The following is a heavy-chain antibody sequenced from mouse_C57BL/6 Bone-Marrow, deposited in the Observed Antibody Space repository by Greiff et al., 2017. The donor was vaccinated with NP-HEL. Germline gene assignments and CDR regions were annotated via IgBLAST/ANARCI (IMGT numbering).Heavy chain of an antibody. CDR1: GFTFSDYY. V-gene: IGHV5-12*01. CDR3: ARHSNYLDY. Sequence: VMLVESGGGLVQPGGSLKLSCAASGFTFSDYYMYWVRQTPEKRLEWVAYISNGGGSTYYPDTVKGRFTISRDNAKNTLYLQMSRLKSEDTAMYYCARHSNYLDYWGQGTTLTVSS. J-gene: IGHJ2*01. CDR2: ISNGGGST. D-gene: IGHD1-1*01.